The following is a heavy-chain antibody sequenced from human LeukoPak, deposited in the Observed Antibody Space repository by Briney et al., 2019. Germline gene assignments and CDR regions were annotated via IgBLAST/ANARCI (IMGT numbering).Heavy chain of an antibody. D-gene: IGHD3-3*01. CDR1: GYTFTGYY. CDR2: INPNSGGT. V-gene: IGHV1-2*02. J-gene: IGHJ4*02. Sequence: GASVKVSCKASGYTFTGYYMHWVRQAPGQGLEWMGWINPNSGGTNYAQKFQGRVTMTRDTSISTACMELSRLRSDDTAVYYCARLPGQTYDFWSGYYTYFDYWGQGTLVTVSS. CDR3: ARLPGQTYDFWSGYYTYFDY.